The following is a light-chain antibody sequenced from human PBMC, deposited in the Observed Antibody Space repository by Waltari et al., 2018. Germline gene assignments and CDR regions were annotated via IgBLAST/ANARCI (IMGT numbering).Light chain of an antibody. V-gene: IGKV3-11*01. CDR2: DAS. CDR1: QSVSSY. Sequence: EILFTQSPATLSLSPGERATLSCRASQSVSSYLAWYQQKPGQAPRLLIYDASNRATGIPARFSASGSGTDFTLTLSSLEPEDFAVYYCQQRSSWPYTFGQGTKLEIK. CDR3: QQRSSWPYT. J-gene: IGKJ2*01.